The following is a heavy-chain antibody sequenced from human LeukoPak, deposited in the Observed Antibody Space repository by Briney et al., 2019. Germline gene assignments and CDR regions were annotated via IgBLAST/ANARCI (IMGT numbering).Heavy chain of an antibody. Sequence: PGGSLRLSCAASGFTFSSYGLHWVRQAPGRGLEWVAFIRYDGNNKYYADSVKGRFTISRDNSKYTLYLQMNSLRTEDTAVYYCAKGTVGAYEIDYWGQGTLVTVSS. D-gene: IGHD1-26*01. CDR3: AKGTVGAYEIDY. V-gene: IGHV3-30*02. J-gene: IGHJ4*02. CDR1: GFTFSSYG. CDR2: IRYDGNNK.